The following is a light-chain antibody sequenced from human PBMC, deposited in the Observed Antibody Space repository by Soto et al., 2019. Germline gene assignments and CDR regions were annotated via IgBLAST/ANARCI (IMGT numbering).Light chain of an antibody. V-gene: IGKV1-12*01. CDR3: QQANSFPWT. CDR1: QSISSW. Sequence: DIQMTQSPSTLSASVGDSVPLLCRASQSISSWLAWYQQKAGKAPKLLIYAASSLQSGVPSRFSGSGSGTDFTLTISSLQPEDFATYYCQQANSFPWTFGQGTKVDIK. CDR2: AAS. J-gene: IGKJ1*01.